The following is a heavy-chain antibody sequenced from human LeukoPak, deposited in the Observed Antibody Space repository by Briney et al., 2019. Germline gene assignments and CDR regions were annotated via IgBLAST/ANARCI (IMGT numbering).Heavy chain of an antibody. CDR3: ARDPSMVRGVIIRPHDFDY. D-gene: IGHD3-10*01. CDR1: GFSFTSYC. Sequence: GGSLKISCEGSGFSFTSYCIGWVRQVPGKGLEWISFIYPSSCTIYYADSVKGRFTISRDNAKNSLYLQMNSLRDEDTAVYYCARDPSMVRGVIIRPHDFDYWGQGTLVTVSS. CDR2: IYPSSCTI. V-gene: IGHV3-48*02. J-gene: IGHJ4*02.